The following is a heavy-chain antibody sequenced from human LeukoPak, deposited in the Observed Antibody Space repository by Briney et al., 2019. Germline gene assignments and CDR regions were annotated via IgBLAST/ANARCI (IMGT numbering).Heavy chain of an antibody. J-gene: IGHJ4*02. V-gene: IGHV4-59*01. CDR3: ARDIRMVGATLYFDY. CDR2: MHSSGST. D-gene: IGHD1-26*01. Sequence: SETLSLTCTVSGASTTNYYWSWVRQIPGKELEWIVYMHSSGSTNYNLSLKSRVTMSIDTSKNQFSLNLRSVTAADTAVYYCARDIRMVGATLYFDYWGQGLLVTVSS. CDR1: GASTTNYY.